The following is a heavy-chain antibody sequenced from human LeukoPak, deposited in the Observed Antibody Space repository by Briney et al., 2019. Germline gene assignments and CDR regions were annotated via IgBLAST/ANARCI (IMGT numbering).Heavy chain of an antibody. J-gene: IGHJ4*02. Sequence: ASVKVSCKASGYTFTGYYMHWVRQAPGQGLEWMGWINPNSGGTNYAQKLQGRVTMTTDTSTSTAYMELRSLRSDDTAVYYCARIYDSSGYLFDYWGQGTLVTVSS. D-gene: IGHD3-22*01. CDR2: INPNSGGT. V-gene: IGHV1-2*02. CDR3: ARIYDSSGYLFDY. CDR1: GYTFTGYY.